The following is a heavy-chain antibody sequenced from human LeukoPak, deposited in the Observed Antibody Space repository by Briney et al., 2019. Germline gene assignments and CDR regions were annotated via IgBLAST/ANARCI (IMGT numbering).Heavy chain of an antibody. V-gene: IGHV1-69*02. J-gene: IGHJ4*02. CDR3: ARGGLTTSSRPDY. Sequence: GASVKVSCKASGGTFISYTISWVRQAPGQGLEWMGRIIPILGIANYAQKFQGRVTITADKSTSTAYMELSILRSEDTAVYYCARGGLTTSSRPDYWGQGTLVTVSS. CDR1: GGTFISYT. D-gene: IGHD1-1*01. CDR2: IIPILGIA.